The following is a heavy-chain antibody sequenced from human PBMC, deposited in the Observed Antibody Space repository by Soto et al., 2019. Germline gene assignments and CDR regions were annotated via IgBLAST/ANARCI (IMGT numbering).Heavy chain of an antibody. CDR3: ARVGSGGSSGSDY. D-gene: IGHD2-15*01. V-gene: IGHV4-31*03. CDR2: IDSSGST. CDR1: GGSISSGGYY. Sequence: QVQLQESGPGLVKPSQTLSLTCTVSGGSISSGGYYWSWIRQHPGKGLEWIGYIDSSGSTYYNPSLKRRVTISVDTSKNQFSLKLSSVTAADTAVYYCARVGSGGSSGSDYWGQGTLVTVSS. J-gene: IGHJ4*02.